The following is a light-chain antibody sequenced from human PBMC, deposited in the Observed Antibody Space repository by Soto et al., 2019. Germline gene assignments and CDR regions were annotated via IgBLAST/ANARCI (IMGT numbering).Light chain of an antibody. CDR1: QSVNSN. V-gene: IGKV3-15*01. CDR3: QEYKAWPWT. Sequence: DTVITQSPAKLSVSPGERGTLSCRASQSVNSNLAWYQQKLGQAPRVLLFGASTRATGITARFSGSGSGTEVSLTINSLQSEDFAVYDGQEYKAWPWTFGQGTKVEIK. J-gene: IGKJ1*01. CDR2: GAS.